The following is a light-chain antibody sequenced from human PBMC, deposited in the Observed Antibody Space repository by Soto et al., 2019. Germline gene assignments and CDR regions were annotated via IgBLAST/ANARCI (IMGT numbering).Light chain of an antibody. CDR2: DAS. V-gene: IGKV3-11*01. Sequence: DIVLTQSPATLSLSPGERATLSCWASQSVSTYLAWYQQKPGQAPRLLIYDASSRATGIPARFSGSGSGTDFTLTISSVEPEGFAVYYCQQRSNWITFGQGTRLEI. J-gene: IGKJ5*01. CDR3: QQRSNWIT. CDR1: QSVSTY.